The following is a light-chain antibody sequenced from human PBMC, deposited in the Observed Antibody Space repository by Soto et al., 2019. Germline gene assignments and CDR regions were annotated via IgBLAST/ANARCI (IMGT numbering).Light chain of an antibody. Sequence: QSVLTQPPSASRTPGQRVTVSCSGSSSNIGRNTVNWYQQLPGTAPKLLIYSNNQRPSGVPDRFSGSKSGTSASLAISGLQSEDEADYYCAAWDDSLNGLVFGGGTKLTVL. CDR1: SSNIGRNT. J-gene: IGLJ2*01. CDR2: SNN. V-gene: IGLV1-44*01. CDR3: AAWDDSLNGLV.